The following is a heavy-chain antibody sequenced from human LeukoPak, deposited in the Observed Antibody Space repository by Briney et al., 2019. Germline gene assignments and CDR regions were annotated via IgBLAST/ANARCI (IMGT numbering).Heavy chain of an antibody. CDR1: GYSFPTYW. CDR3: ARQLYSSGDAFDY. CDR2: IYPGDSDT. J-gene: IGHJ4*02. D-gene: IGHD6-19*01. Sequence: GESLKISCKGSGYSFPTYWIGWVRQMPGKGLEWMGIIYPGDSDTRYSPPFQGQVTISVDKSISTAYLQWSSLKASDSAMYYCARQLYSSGDAFDYWGQGTLVTVSS. V-gene: IGHV5-51*01.